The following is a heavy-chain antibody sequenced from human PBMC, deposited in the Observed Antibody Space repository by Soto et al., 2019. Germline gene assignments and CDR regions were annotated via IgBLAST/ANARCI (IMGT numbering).Heavy chain of an antibody. J-gene: IGHJ4*02. Sequence: GGSLRLSCAASGFTFTSYWMSWVRQAQGKGLEWVANIKQDGSEKYYVDSVKGRFTISRDNAKNSLYLQMSSLRAEDTAVYYCATRKRNCSSTSCSVVSLDYWGQGTLVTVSS. D-gene: IGHD2-2*01. CDR1: GFTFTSYW. CDR3: ATRKRNCSSTSCSVVSLDY. CDR2: IKQDGSEK. V-gene: IGHV3-7*01.